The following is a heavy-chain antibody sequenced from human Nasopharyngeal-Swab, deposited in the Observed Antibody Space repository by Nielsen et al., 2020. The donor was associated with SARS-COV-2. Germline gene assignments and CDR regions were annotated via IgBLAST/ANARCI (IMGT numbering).Heavy chain of an antibody. D-gene: IGHD3-10*01. CDR2: IIPIFGTA. CDR3: ARDSLSRPRASGLYYYMDV. Sequence: WVRQAPGQGLEWMGGIIPIFGTANYAQKFQGRVAITADESTSTAYMELSSLRSEDTAVYYCARDSLSRPRASGLYYYMDVWGKGTTVTVSS. V-gene: IGHV1-69*01. J-gene: IGHJ6*03.